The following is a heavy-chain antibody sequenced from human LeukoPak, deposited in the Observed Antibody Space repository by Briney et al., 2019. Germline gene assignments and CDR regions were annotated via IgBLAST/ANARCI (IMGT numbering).Heavy chain of an antibody. CDR3: ARPEHSGSYTY. V-gene: IGHV4-39*01. J-gene: IGHJ4*02. CDR1: GGSIDSSSYY. CDR2: IYYTGRS. Sequence: SETLSLTCTVSGGSIDSSSYYWGWIRQPPGKGLEWIGSIYYTGRSYYNPSLKSRVTIAVDTSKNQFSLKLSSVTAADTAVYYCARPEHSGSYTYWGQGTLVTVSS. D-gene: IGHD1-26*01.